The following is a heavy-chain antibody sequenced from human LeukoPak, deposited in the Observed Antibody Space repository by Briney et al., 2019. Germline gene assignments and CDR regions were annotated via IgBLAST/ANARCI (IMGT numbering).Heavy chain of an antibody. CDR2: IHASGST. CDR1: GGSISRDY. J-gene: IGHJ5*02. Sequence: SETLSLTCTVAGGSISRDYWSWIRQPPGKGLEYIGYIHASGSTNYNPSLKSRVTISVDTSKNQFSLKLSSVTAADTAVYYCAREYIVVVPAAIRDPWGQGTLVTVSS. D-gene: IGHD2-2*02. V-gene: IGHV4-59*12. CDR3: AREYIVVVPAAIRDP.